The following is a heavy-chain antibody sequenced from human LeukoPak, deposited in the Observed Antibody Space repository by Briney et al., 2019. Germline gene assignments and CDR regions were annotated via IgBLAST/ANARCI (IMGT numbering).Heavy chain of an antibody. Sequence: GGSLRLSCAASGFTFSSYSMNWVRQAPGKGLEWVSYISSSSSTIYYADSVKGRFTISRDNAKNSLYLQMNSLRAEDTAVYYCAKVGNDYVWGSYRSRGNDYWGQGTLVTVSS. CDR1: GFTFSSYS. CDR2: ISSSSSTI. CDR3: AKVGNDYVWGSYRSRGNDY. J-gene: IGHJ4*02. V-gene: IGHV3-48*01. D-gene: IGHD3-16*02.